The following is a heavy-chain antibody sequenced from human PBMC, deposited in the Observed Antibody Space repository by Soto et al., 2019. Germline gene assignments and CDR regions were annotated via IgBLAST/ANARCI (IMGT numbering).Heavy chain of an antibody. V-gene: IGHV3-53*01. CDR1: GFSVSSNY. J-gene: IGHJ6*02. D-gene: IGHD2-21*01. CDR2: IYSGGST. Sequence: GALRLSCAASGFSVSSNYMSWVRQAPGKGLEWVSVIYSGGSTYYGDAVKGRFTISRDNSKNTLYLQMNSLRAEDTAVYYCARDRLGYYYYGMDVWGQGTTVTVSS. CDR3: ARDRLGYYYYGMDV.